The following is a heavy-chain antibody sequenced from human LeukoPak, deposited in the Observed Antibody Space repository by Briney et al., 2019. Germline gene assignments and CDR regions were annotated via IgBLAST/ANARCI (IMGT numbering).Heavy chain of an antibody. D-gene: IGHD3-22*01. V-gene: IGHV1-69*05. J-gene: IGHJ3*02. CDR2: IIPIFGTA. CDR3: ARDVGYYDSSGLRGAFDI. CDR1: GGTFSSYA. Sequence: ASVKVSCKASGGTFSSYAISWVRQAPGQGLEWMGGIIPIFGTANYAQKFQGRVTITTDESTSTAYMELSSLRSEDTAVYYCARDVGYYDSSGLRGAFDIWGQGTMVTVSS.